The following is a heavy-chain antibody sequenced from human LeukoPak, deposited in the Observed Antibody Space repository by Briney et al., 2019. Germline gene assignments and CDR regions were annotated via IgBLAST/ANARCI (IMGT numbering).Heavy chain of an antibody. J-gene: IGHJ4*02. D-gene: IGHD1-1*01. CDR1: GFTFSDYY. CDR3: ATLRKSLWIPEFDF. V-gene: IGHV3-11*01. CDR2: ISTSGSTI. Sequence: GGSLRLSCAASGFTFSDYYMSWIRQAPGKGLEWVSYISTSGSTISYADSVKGRFTISRDNSKNTLYLQMSSLRAEDTAVYYCATLRKSLWIPEFDFWGQGTLVTVSS.